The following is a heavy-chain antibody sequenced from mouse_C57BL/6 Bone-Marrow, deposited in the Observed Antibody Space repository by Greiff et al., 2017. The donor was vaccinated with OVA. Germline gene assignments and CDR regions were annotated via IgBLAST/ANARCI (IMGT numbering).Heavy chain of an antibody. CDR1: GYSITSGYY. J-gene: IGHJ4*01. V-gene: IGHV3-6*01. Sequence: EVKLMESGPGLVKPSQSLSLTCSVTGYSITSGYYWNWIRQFPGNKLEWMGYISYDGSNNYNPSLKNRISITRDTSKNQFFLKLNSVTTEDTATYYCARESSGYVGAMDYWGQGTSVTVSS. CDR3: ARESSGYVGAMDY. CDR2: ISYDGSN. D-gene: IGHD3-2*02.